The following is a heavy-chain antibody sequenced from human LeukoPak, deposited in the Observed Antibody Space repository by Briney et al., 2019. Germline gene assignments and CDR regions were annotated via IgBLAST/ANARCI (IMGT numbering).Heavy chain of an antibody. V-gene: IGHV3-48*03. J-gene: IGHJ4*02. CDR2: ISSSGSTI. D-gene: IGHD1-1*01. Sequence: GGSLRLSCAASGFTFSSYEMNWVRQASGKGLEWVSYISSSGSTIYYADSVKGRFTISRNNAKNSLYLQTNSLRAEDTAVYYCARDWPNLEPYDYWGQGTLVTVSS. CDR1: GFTFSSYE. CDR3: ARDWPNLEPYDY.